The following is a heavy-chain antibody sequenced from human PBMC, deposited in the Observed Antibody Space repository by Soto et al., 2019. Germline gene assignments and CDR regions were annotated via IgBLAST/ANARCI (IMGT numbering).Heavy chain of an antibody. J-gene: IGHJ6*02. CDR1: GFTFISYG. CDR2: IPYDGSNK. V-gene: IGHV3-30*18. CDR3: AKGHNWKSPLYYYGMDV. D-gene: IGHD1-1*01. Sequence: GGSLRLSCAASGFTFISYGMHWVRQAPCKGLEWVAVIPYDGSNKYYADSVKGRFTISRDNSKNTLYLQMNSLRAEDTAVYYCAKGHNWKSPLYYYGMDVWGQGTTVTVSS.